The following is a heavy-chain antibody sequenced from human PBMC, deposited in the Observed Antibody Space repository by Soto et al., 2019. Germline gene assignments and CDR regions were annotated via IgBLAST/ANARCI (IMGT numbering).Heavy chain of an antibody. V-gene: IGHV5-51*01. J-gene: IGHJ6*02. Sequence: PGESLKISCQASGYTFTTYWIGWVRQMPGKDLEWVGIIYPGDSDTRYSPSFQGQVTISADKSITTAYLQWSSLKASDTAIYYCASSAYPRYFYYGMDVWGQGTTVTVSS. CDR1: GYTFTTYW. CDR2: IYPGDSDT. CDR3: ASSAYPRYFYYGMDV. D-gene: IGHD3-16*01.